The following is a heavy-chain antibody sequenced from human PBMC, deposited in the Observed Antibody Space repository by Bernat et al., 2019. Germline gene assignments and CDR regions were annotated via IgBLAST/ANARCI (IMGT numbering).Heavy chain of an antibody. CDR3: AKAEYSSSSRHFDY. CDR2: VNGDGSST. V-gene: IGHV3-74*01. D-gene: IGHD6-6*01. CDR1: GLTFSSFW. J-gene: IGHJ4*02. Sequence: EVQLVESGGGLVQPGGSLRLSCAASGLTFSSFWMHWVRQAPGKGLVWVSRVNGDGSSTSYADSVQGRFTISRDNAKNTLYLQMNSLRAEDTAVYYCAKAEYSSSSRHFDYRGQGTLVTVSS.